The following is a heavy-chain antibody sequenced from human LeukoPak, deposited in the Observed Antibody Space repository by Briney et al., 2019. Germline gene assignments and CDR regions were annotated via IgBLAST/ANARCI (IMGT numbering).Heavy chain of an antibody. CDR2: ISDSGTHI. D-gene: IGHD2-21*02. V-gene: IGHV3-23*01. CDR3: AKEFMGYCGGDCYSDY. CDR1: GFTFSSYA. J-gene: IGHJ4*02. Sequence: GGSLRLSCAASGFTFSSYAMSWVRQAPGEGLEWVSSISDSGTHIYYADSVKGRFTISRDNSKNTVYLQMNSLRAEDTAVYYCAKEFMGYCGGDCYSDYWGQGTLVTVSS.